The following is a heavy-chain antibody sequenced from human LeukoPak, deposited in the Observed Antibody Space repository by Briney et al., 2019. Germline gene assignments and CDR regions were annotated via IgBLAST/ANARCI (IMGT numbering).Heavy chain of an antibody. CDR1: GGSISSSSYY. J-gene: IGHJ4*02. CDR2: TYYSGST. D-gene: IGHD3-22*01. V-gene: IGHV4-39*01. CDR3: ASTGAEIVT. Sequence: SETLSLTCTVSGGSISSSSYYWGWIRQPPGKGLEWIGSTYYSGSTYYNPSLKSRVTISVDTSKNQFSLKLSSVTAADTAVYYCASTGAEIVTGGQGTLVTVSS.